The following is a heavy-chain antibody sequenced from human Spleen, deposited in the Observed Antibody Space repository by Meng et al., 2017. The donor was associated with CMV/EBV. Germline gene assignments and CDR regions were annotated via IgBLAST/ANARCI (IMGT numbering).Heavy chain of an antibody. CDR2: ISSSGSTI. D-gene: IGHD2-2*01. CDR3: ASILEVVPAAISNGYYYYYGTDV. V-gene: IGHV3-48*03. CDR1: GFTFSSYE. Sequence: GGSLRLSCAASGFTFSSYEMNWVRQAPGKGLEWVSYISSSGSTIYYADSVKGRFTISRDNAKNSLYLQMNSLRAEDTAVYYCASILEVVPAAISNGYYYYYGTDVWGQGTTVTVSS. J-gene: IGHJ6*02.